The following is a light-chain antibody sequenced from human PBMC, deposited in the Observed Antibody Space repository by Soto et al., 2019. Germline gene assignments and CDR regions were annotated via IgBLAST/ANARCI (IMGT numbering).Light chain of an antibody. Sequence: DIQMTQSPSTLSASVGDRVTITCRASQSISSWLAWYQQKPGKAPKLLIYDASSLESEVPSRFSGSGSGTEFTLTISSLQPDDFATYYCQQYNSYWTFGQGTKVDSK. CDR2: DAS. CDR3: QQYNSYWT. J-gene: IGKJ1*01. V-gene: IGKV1-5*01. CDR1: QSISSW.